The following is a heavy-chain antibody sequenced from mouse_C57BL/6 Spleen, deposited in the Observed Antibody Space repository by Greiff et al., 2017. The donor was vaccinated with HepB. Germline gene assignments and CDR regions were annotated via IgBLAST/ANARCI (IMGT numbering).Heavy chain of an antibody. D-gene: IGHD2-1*01. CDR2: IDPEDGAT. CDR3: APNYGNYVWFAY. CDR1: GFNIKDYY. J-gene: IGHJ3*01. V-gene: IGHV14-2*01. Sequence: EVKLMESGAELVKPGASVKLSCTASGFNIKDYYMHWVKQRTEQGLEWIGRIDPEDGATKYAPKFQGKATITADTSSNTAYLQLSSLTSEDTAVYYCAPNYGNYVWFAYWGQGTLVTVSA.